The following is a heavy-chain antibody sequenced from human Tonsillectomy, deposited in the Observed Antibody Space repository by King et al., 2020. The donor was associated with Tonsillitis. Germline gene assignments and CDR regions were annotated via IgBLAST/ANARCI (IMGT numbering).Heavy chain of an antibody. CDR1: GGSISSYY. J-gene: IGHJ5*02. D-gene: IGHD5-12*01. Sequence: QLQESGPGLVKPSETLSLTCTVSGGSISSYYWSWIRQPPGKGLEWIGYIYSSGRTNYNHSLKSRVTISADTSKNQISLKLSSVTAADTAVYYCARGDYDLSWLDPWGQGTLVTVSS. CDR2: IYSSGRT. V-gene: IGHV4-59*01. CDR3: ARGDYDLSWLDP.